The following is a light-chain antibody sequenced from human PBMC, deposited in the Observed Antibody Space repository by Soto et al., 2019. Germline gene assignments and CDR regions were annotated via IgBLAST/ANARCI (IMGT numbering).Light chain of an antibody. CDR2: AAS. Sequence: DTQMTQSPSSLSASITDRVTITCRASQNIFDFLNWYQQKPGKAPKLLIYAASSLQSGVPSRFSCSGSGTDFTLTISSLQPEDSATYYCQQTYNNPQTFGQGTRVEIK. J-gene: IGKJ1*01. V-gene: IGKV1-39*01. CDR1: QNIFDF. CDR3: QQTYNNPQT.